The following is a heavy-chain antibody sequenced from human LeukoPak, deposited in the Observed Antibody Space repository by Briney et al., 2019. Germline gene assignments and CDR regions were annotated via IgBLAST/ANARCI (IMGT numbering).Heavy chain of an antibody. CDR2: IIPIFGTA. V-gene: IGHV1-69*01. CDR3: APLPGSGSLNQH. CDR1: GGTFSSYA. D-gene: IGHD3-22*01. J-gene: IGHJ1*01. Sequence: SVKVSCKASGGTFSSYAISWVRQAPGQGLEWMGGIIPIFGTANYAQKSQGRVTITADESTSTAYMELSSLRSEDTAVYYCAPLPGSGSLNQHWGQGTLVTVSS.